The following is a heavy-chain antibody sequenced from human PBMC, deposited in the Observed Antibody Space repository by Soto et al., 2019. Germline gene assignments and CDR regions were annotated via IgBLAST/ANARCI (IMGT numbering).Heavy chain of an antibody. V-gene: IGHV3-30*18. Sequence: QVYLEESGGGVVQPGRSLRLSCAASGFTFSSYGMHWVRQAPGKGLEWVALISFDVSNKHYADSVKGRFTISRDNSKNSLYLQMNGLGPEDTAVYYCAKCSTVGSYYREFDYWGQGTLVTVSS. CDR3: AKCSTVGSYYREFDY. CDR2: ISFDVSNK. J-gene: IGHJ4*02. D-gene: IGHD1-26*01. CDR1: GFTFSSYG.